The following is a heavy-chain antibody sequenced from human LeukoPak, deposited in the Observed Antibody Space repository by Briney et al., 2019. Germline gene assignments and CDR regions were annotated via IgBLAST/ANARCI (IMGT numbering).Heavy chain of an antibody. CDR3: ARDREIAGYDYVWGSYRPGGFDY. D-gene: IGHD3-16*02. CDR1: GYTFTYYD. J-gene: IGHJ4*02. V-gene: IGHV1-8*01. CDR2: MNPNSGNI. Sequence: ASVRVSCKASGYTFTYYDINWVRQATGQGLEWMGWMNPNSGNIGYAQKFQGRVTMTRNTSISTAYMELSRLISDDTAVYYCARDREIAGYDYVWGSYRPGGFDYWGQGTLVTVSS.